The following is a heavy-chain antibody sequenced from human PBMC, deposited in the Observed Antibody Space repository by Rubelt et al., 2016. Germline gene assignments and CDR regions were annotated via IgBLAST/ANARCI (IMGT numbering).Heavy chain of an antibody. J-gene: IGHJ6*02. CDR2: INHSGST. CDR3: ARTPFIRRGMDV. CDR1: GGPFSGYY. V-gene: IGHV4-34*01. Sequence: QVQLQQWGAGLLKPSETLSLTCAVYGGPFSGYYWSWIRQPPGKGLEWIGEINHSGSTNYNPSLKSRVTISVDTSKNQFSLKLSSVTAADTAVYYSARTPFIRRGMDVWGQGTTVTVSS. D-gene: IGHD6-6*01.